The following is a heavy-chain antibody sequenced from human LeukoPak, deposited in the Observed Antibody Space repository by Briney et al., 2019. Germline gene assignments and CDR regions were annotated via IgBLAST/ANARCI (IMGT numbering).Heavy chain of an antibody. D-gene: IGHD2-8*02. V-gene: IGHV3-23*01. Sequence: GGSLRLSCEASGFTFSTYAMSWVLQPPPKGLQWVSGISGSDSGTYYTDSVKGRFTISRDNSKNTVYLEIDNLRAEDTAVYYCAKCMSGTGVCLNFDSWGQGILVTVSS. CDR2: ISGSDSGT. CDR1: GFTFSTYA. CDR3: AKCMSGTGVCLNFDS. J-gene: IGHJ4*02.